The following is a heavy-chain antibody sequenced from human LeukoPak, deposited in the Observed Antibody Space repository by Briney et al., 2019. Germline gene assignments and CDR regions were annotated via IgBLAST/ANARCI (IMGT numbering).Heavy chain of an antibody. CDR1: GYTLTGYY. V-gene: IGHV1-2*02. J-gene: IGHJ4*02. D-gene: IGHD3-16*01. CDR2: INPNSGGT. Sequence: ASVKVSCKASGYTLTGYYMHWVRQAPGQGLEWMGWINPNSGGTNYAQKFQGRVTMTRDTSISTAYMVLSRLRSDDTAVYYCARGAYDYVWGRPVDYWGQGTLVTVSS. CDR3: ARGAYDYVWGRPVDY.